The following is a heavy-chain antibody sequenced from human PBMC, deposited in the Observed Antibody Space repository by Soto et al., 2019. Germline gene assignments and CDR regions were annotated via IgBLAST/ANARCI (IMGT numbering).Heavy chain of an antibody. J-gene: IGHJ4*02. Sequence: EVQLVESGGGLVQPGGSLRLSCEASGFTFSSNWMSWVRQAPGKGLGWVANINQDGSEKYYVDSVKGRFTISRDNAKNSLYRQMNSLRAEETAVYYCARGGRWGQGTLVTVSS. CDR3: ARGGR. V-gene: IGHV3-7*05. CDR2: INQDGSEK. CDR1: GFTFSSNW.